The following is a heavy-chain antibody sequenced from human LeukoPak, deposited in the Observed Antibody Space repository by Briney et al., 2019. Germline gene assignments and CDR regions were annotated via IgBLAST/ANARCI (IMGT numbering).Heavy chain of an antibody. CDR2: ISGSGGST. Sequence: GGSLRLSCAASGFTFSSYAMSWVRQAPGKGLEWVSAISGSGGSTYYADSVKGRFTISRDNSNNTLYLQMNSLRAEDTAVYYCARKGRGGSYASYYFDYWGQGTLVTVSS. CDR1: GFTFSSYA. D-gene: IGHD3-10*01. V-gene: IGHV3-23*01. CDR3: ARKGRGGSYASYYFDY. J-gene: IGHJ4*02.